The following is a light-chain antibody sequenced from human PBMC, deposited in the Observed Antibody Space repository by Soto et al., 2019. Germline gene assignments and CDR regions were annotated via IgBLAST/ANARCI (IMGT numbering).Light chain of an antibody. CDR2: GAS. J-gene: IGKJ1*01. Sequence: EIVLTQSPGTLSLSPGERATPSCRASQRISNNYLAWYQQKPGRAPWLLIYGASNRATGVPDRFSGSGSGTDFTLTISRLEPEDFAVYYCHQYGTSPLTFGQGTKVEIK. V-gene: IGKV3-20*01. CDR1: QRISNNY. CDR3: HQYGTSPLT.